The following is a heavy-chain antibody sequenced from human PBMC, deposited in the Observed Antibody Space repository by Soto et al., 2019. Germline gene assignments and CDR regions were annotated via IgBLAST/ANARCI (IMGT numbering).Heavy chain of an antibody. Sequence: SETLSLTCTVSGGSISSGGYYWSWIRQHPGKGLEWIGYIYYSGSTYYNPPLKSRVTISVDTSKNQFSLKLCSVTAADTAVYYCAREFSAYYDFWSGPRGWFDPWGQGTLGTVSS. D-gene: IGHD3-3*01. CDR3: AREFSAYYDFWSGPRGWFDP. CDR1: GGSISSGGYY. J-gene: IGHJ5*02. V-gene: IGHV4-31*03. CDR2: IYYSGST.